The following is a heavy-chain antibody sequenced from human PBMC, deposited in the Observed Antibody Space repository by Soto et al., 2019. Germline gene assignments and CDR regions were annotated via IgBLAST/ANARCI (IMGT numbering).Heavy chain of an antibody. CDR2: IDHSGST. CDR3: ARCLRYRTVPGIAVAGTIFQVDP. Sequence: PSETLSLTCAVYGGSFSGYYWSWIRQPPGKGLGWIGEIDHSGSTNYNPSLKSRVTISVDTSKNQFSLKLSSVTAADTAVYYCARCLRYRTVPGIAVAGTIFQVDPWGQGTLVTVSS. J-gene: IGHJ5*02. CDR1: GGSFSGYY. D-gene: IGHD6-19*01. V-gene: IGHV4-34*01.